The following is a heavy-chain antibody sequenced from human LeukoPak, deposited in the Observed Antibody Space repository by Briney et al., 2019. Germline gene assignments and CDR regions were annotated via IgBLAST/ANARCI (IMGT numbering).Heavy chain of an antibody. CDR1: GFTFSSYW. CDR2: ISGSGGST. V-gene: IGHV3-23*01. Sequence: PGGSLRLSCAASGFTFSSYWMSWVRQAPGKGLEWVSAISGSGGSTYYADSVKGRFTISRDNSKNTLYLQMNSLSAEDTAVYYCATAVAGSLGWFDPWGQGTLVAVSS. D-gene: IGHD6-19*01. CDR3: ATAVAGSLGWFDP. J-gene: IGHJ5*02.